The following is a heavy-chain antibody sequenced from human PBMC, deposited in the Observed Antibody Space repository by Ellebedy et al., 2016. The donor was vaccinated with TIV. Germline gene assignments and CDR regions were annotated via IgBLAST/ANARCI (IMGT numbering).Heavy chain of an antibody. Sequence: GESLKISCTASGFTFGDFAISWVRQAPGKGLEWVGFIRSKGYGGTTQYAASVKGRFTISRDDSKSIAYLQMNSLKTEDTALYYCTREAANWNYPYYYYNGMDVWGQGTTVTVSS. V-gene: IGHV3-49*04. CDR2: IRSKGYGGTT. CDR3: TREAANWNYPYYYYNGMDV. D-gene: IGHD1-7*01. CDR1: GFTFGDFA. J-gene: IGHJ6*02.